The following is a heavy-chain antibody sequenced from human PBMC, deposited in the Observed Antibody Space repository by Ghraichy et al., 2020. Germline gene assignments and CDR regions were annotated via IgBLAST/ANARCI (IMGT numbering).Heavy chain of an antibody. Sequence: GGSLRLSCAASGFTFSSYWMSWVRQAPGKGLEWVANIKQDGSEKYYVDSVKGRFTISRDNAKNSLYLQMNSLRAEDTAVYYCARRIVATITDYYYYYGMDVWGQGTTVTVSS. CDR3: ARRIVATITDYYYYYGMDV. CDR1: GFTFSSYW. D-gene: IGHD5-12*01. J-gene: IGHJ6*02. V-gene: IGHV3-7*01. CDR2: IKQDGSEK.